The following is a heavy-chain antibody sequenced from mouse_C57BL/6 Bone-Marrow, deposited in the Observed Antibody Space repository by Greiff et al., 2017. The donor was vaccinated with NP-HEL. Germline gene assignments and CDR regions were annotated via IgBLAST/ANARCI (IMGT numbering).Heavy chain of an antibody. CDR3: ARGGLLRPACYFDY. V-gene: IGHV1-82*01. CDR2: IYPGDGDT. J-gene: IGHJ2*01. CDR1: GYAFSSSW. D-gene: IGHD1-2*01. Sequence: QVQLQQSGPELVKPGASVKISCKASGYAFSSSWMNWVKQRPGKGLEWIGRIYPGDGDTNYNGKFKGKATLTADKSSSTAYMQLSSLTSEDSAVYFCARGGLLRPACYFDYWGQGTTLTVSS.